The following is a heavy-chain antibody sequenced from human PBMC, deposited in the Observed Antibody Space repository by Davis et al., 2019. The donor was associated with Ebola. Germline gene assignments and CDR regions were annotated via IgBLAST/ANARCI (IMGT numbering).Heavy chain of an antibody. D-gene: IGHD3-22*01. Sequence: GESLKISCAASGFTFSSYSMNWVRQAPGKGLEWVANIKQDGSVKYYVDSVKGRFTVSRDNANNSLYLQMNSLRAEDTAVYYCARGYSYYYDSSVNYYSSWFDPWGQGTLVTVSS. V-gene: IGHV3-7*03. CDR2: IKQDGSVK. CDR3: ARGYSYYYDSSVNYYSSWFDP. CDR1: GFTFSSYS. J-gene: IGHJ5*02.